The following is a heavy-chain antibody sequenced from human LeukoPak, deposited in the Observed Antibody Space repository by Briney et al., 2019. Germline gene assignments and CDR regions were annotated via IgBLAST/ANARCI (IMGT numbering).Heavy chain of an antibody. J-gene: IGHJ6*03. CDR2: ICTSGST. V-gene: IGHV4-4*07. Sequence: SETLSLTCTVSGGSISSYYWSWIRQPAGKGLEWIGRICTSGSTNYNPSLKSRVTISVDKSKNQFSLKLSSVTAADTAVYYCARDDKSYGSGSYAFYYYYYYMDVWGKGTTVTVSS. CDR3: ARDDKSYGSGSYAFYYYYYYMDV. CDR1: GGSISSYY. D-gene: IGHD3-10*01.